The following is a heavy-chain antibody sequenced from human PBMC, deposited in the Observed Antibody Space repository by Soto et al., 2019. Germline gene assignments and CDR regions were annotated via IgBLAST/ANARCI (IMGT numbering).Heavy chain of an antibody. Sequence: SETLSLTCAVYGGSFRGYYWTWIRQPPGKGLEWIGEIDHSGSTNYNPSLKSRVTISVDTSKNQFSLKLASVTAADTAVYYCARVEYTYNYRGLDYWGQGSLVTVSS. D-gene: IGHD3-16*01. V-gene: IGHV4-34*01. CDR1: GGSFRGYY. J-gene: IGHJ4*02. CDR2: IDHSGST. CDR3: ARVEYTYNYRGLDY.